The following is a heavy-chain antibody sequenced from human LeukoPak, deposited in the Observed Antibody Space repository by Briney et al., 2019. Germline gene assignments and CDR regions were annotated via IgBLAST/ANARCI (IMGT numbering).Heavy chain of an antibody. CDR2: ISGSGGST. Sequence: GGSLRLSCAASGFTFSSYAMSWVRQAPGKGLEWVSAISGSGGSTYYADSVKGRFTISRDNSKNTLYLQMNSLRAEDTAVYYCARDTPHYYDSSNYPPGGYWGQGTLVTVSS. CDR3: ARDTPHYYDSSNYPPGGY. CDR1: GFTFSSYA. V-gene: IGHV3-23*01. J-gene: IGHJ4*02. D-gene: IGHD3-22*01.